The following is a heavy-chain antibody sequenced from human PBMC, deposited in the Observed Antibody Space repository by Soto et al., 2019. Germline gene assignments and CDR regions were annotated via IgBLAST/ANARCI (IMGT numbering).Heavy chain of an antibody. CDR1: VFTFSSYA. J-gene: IGHJ4*02. CDR3: AKGNLGSYYESDY. Sequence: GGSLRLSCAASVFTFSSYAMSWVRQSPGKGLEWVSAISGSGGSTYYADSVKGRFTISRDNSKNTLYLQMNSLRAEDTAVYYWAKGNLGSYYESDYWGQGTLVTVSS. CDR2: ISGSGGST. V-gene: IGHV3-23*01. D-gene: IGHD1-26*01.